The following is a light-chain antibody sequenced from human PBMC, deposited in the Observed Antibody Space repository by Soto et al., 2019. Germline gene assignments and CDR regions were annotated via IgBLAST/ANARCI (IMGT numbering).Light chain of an antibody. CDR2: DVS. J-gene: IGKJ2*01. CDR1: QSISSW. V-gene: IGKV1-5*01. CDR3: QQYNALWYT. Sequence: DTQMTRSPSTLSASVGDRFVITGRASQSISSWLAWYQQKPGKAPKLLIYDVSNLESGIPSRFSGSGSGTEFTLTISSLQPDDVATYYCQQYNALWYTFGQGTKVDIK.